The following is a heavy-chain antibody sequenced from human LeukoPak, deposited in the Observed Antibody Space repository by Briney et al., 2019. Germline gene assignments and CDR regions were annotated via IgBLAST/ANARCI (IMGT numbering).Heavy chain of an antibody. V-gene: IGHV4-59*01. CDR3: SRVSLPANYASSGFYPSDY. CDR1: GGSMTYYY. J-gene: IGHJ4*02. CDR2: IYYSGNT. Sequence: PSETLSLTCTVSGGSMTYYYWTWIRQPPGKGLEWIGYIYYSGNTNYNPSLKSRVTISVDKSKNQFSLMLGSVTPGDTAVYYCSRVSLPANYASSGFYPSDYWGRGTLVTVSS. D-gene: IGHD3-22*01.